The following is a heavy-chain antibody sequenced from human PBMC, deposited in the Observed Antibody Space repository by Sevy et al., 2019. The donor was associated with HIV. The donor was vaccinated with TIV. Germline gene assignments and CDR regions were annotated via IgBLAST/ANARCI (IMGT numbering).Heavy chain of an antibody. J-gene: IGHJ3*02. CDR2: IYYSGST. D-gene: IGHD3-10*01. V-gene: IGHV4-61*01. Sequence: SETLSLTCTVSGGSVSSGSYYWSWIRQPPGKGLEWIGYIYYSGSTNYNPSLKSRVTISVDTSKNQFSLKLSSVTAADTAVYYCAIEPVTMVRGVISPRRAFDIWGQGTMVTVSS. CDR3: AIEPVTMVRGVISPRRAFDI. CDR1: GGSVSSGSYY.